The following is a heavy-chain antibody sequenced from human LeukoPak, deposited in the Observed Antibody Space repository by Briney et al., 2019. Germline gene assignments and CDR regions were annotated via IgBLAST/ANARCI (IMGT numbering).Heavy chain of an antibody. D-gene: IGHD1-26*01. CDR3: AKTHSGSYFSFYFDY. CDR2: ISGSGGST. J-gene: IGHJ4*02. Sequence: GGSLRLPCAASGFTFSSYAMSWVRQAPGKGLEWVSAISGSGGSTYYADSVKGRFTISRDNSKNTLYLQMNSLRAKDTAVYYCAKTHSGSYFSFYFDYWGQGTLVTVSS. V-gene: IGHV3-23*01. CDR1: GFTFSSYA.